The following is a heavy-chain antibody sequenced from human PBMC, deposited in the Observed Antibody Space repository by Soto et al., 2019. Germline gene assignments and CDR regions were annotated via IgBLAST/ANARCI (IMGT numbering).Heavy chain of an antibody. V-gene: IGHV3-30*18. CDR2: LSYDGRNK. D-gene: IGHD5-18*01. Sequence: GGSLRLSCAASGFSFIYYGMHLVRQAPGKGLEGVALLSYDGRNKYYVGNVEGRFTISRDNSNNTLDLQMNSLGVVDMAVYYCVKDGLLRLRARPSDYYGMDVWGQGTTVNVSS. CDR3: VKDGLLRLRARPSDYYGMDV. J-gene: IGHJ6*02. CDR1: GFSFIYYG.